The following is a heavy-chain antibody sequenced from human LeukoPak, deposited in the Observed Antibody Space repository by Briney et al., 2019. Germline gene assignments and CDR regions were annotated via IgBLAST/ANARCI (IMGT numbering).Heavy chain of an antibody. J-gene: IGHJ3*02. CDR1: GFTFSSYW. V-gene: IGHV3-7*03. CDR3: ARQQQLTGPSEDDAFGI. D-gene: IGHD6-13*01. CDR2: IKQDGSEK. Sequence: GGSLRLSCAASGFTFSSYWMSWVRQAPGKGLEWVANIKQDGSEKYYVDSVKGRFTISRDNAKNSLYLQMNSLRAEDTAVYYCARQQQLTGPSEDDAFGIWGQGTMVTVSS.